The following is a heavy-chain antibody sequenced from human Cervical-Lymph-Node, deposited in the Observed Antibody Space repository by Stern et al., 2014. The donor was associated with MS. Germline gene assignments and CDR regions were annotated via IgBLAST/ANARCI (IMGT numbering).Heavy chain of an antibody. CDR1: GGSISSGSYY. CDR3: ASGRSYRGVYFDY. V-gene: IGHV4-61*02. D-gene: IGHD1-26*01. Sequence: QVQLQESGPGLVKPSQTRSLTCTVSGGSISSGSYYWSWIRQPAGKGLEWIGRIYTSGSTNYNPSLKSRVTISVDTSKNQFSLKLSSVTAADTAVYYCASGRSYRGVYFDYWGQGTLVTVSS. J-gene: IGHJ4*02. CDR2: IYTSGST.